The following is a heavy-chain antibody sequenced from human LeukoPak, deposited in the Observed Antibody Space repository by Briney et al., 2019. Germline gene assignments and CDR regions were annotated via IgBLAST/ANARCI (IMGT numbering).Heavy chain of an antibody. J-gene: IGHJ4*02. D-gene: IGHD4-17*01. CDR2: ISYDGSNK. CDR1: GFTFSSYA. CDR3: ADSETVTRSFDY. Sequence: GRSLRLSCAASGFTFSSYALHWVRQAPGKGLEWVAVISYDGSNKHYADSVKGRFTISRDNSKNTLFLQMNSLRAEDTAVYYCADSETVTRSFDYWGQGTLVTVSS. V-gene: IGHV3-30-3*01.